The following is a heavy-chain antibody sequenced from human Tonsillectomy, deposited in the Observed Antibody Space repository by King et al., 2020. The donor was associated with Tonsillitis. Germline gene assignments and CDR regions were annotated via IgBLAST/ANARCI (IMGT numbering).Heavy chain of an antibody. CDR3: GRYEGGVFDP. CDR1: GGSISGSDYS. J-gene: IGHJ5*02. D-gene: IGHD2-15*01. V-gene: IGHV4-31*03. Sequence: VQLQESGPGLVKPSQTLSLTCTVSGGSISGSDYSWTWIRQHPGKGLEWIVYIHYNGNTYYNPSLKSRLNISLDTSKNQFSLKVSSVTAADTAEYYCGRYEGGVFDPWGQGTLVTVSS. CDR2: IHYNGNT.